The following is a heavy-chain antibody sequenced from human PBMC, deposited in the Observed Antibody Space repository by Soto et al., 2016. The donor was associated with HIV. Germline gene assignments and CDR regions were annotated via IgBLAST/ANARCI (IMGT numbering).Heavy chain of an antibody. J-gene: IGHJ4*02. CDR3: ARVNPFPAVAGVGPPYYFDY. V-gene: IGHV3-20*04. CDR2: INWNGGST. Sequence: EVQLVESGGGVVRPGGSLRLSCAASGFTFDDYGMSWVRQAPGKGLEWVSGINWNGGSTGYADSVKGRFTISRDNAKNSLYLQMNSLRAEDTALYYCARVNPFPAVAGVGPPYYFDYWGQGTLVTVSS. D-gene: IGHD6-19*01. CDR1: GFTFDDYG.